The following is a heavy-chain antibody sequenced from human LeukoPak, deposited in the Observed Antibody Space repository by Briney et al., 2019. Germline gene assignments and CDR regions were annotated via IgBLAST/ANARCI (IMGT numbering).Heavy chain of an antibody. CDR2: ISSSSSYI. V-gene: IGHV3-21*01. D-gene: IGHD2-15*01. Sequence: KSGGSLRLSCAASGFTFSSYSMNWVRQAPGKGLEWVSSISSSSSYIYYADSVKGRFTISRDNAKNSLYLQMNSLRAEDTTVYYCARGVTPLEYCSGGSCYLRTSAAFDIWGQGTMVTVSS. CDR3: ARGVTPLEYCSGGSCYLRTSAAFDI. CDR1: GFTFSSYS. J-gene: IGHJ3*02.